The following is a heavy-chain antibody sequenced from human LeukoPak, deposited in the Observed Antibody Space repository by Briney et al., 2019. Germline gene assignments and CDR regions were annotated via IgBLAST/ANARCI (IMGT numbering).Heavy chain of an antibody. CDR3: ARDRRRHDYIDPFDY. J-gene: IGHJ4*02. V-gene: IGHV3-48*03. Sequence: PGGSLRLSCAASGFAFSNCEMNWVRQAPGKGLEWVSYISGSSNTIYYADSVKGRFTISRDNAKHSLYLQLNSLRAEDTAVYYCARDRRRHDYIDPFDYWGQGTLVTVSS. CDR2: ISGSSNTI. CDR1: GFAFSNCE. D-gene: IGHD4/OR15-4a*01.